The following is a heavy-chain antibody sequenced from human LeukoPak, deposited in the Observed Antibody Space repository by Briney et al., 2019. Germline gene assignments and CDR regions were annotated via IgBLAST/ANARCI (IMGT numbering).Heavy chain of an antibody. Sequence: PGGSLRLSCAASGFTFSSYCMSWVREAPGKGLEWVANVKQDGGEKYYVDAVEGRFTISRDNPKNSLYLQMKGLRAEDAAVYHCASYKWNDPLDDYSGQGALVTVS. CDR1: GFTFSSYC. D-gene: IGHD1-20*01. CDR3: ASYKWNDPLDDY. CDR2: VKQDGGEK. V-gene: IGHV3-7*01. J-gene: IGHJ4*02.